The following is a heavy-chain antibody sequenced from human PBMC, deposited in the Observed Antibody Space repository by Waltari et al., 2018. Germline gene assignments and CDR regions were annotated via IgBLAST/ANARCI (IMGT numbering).Heavy chain of an antibody. J-gene: IGHJ4*02. Sequence: QVQLQQWGAGLLKPSETLSLTCAVYGGSFSGYYWSWIRQPPGKGLEWIGEINHSGSTNYNPSLKSRVTISVDTSNNQFSLKLSSVTAADTAVYYCARNTVTTLYYFDYWGQGTLVTVSS. CDR1: GGSFSGYY. CDR3: ARNTVTTLYYFDY. CDR2: INHSGST. D-gene: IGHD4-4*01. V-gene: IGHV4-34*01.